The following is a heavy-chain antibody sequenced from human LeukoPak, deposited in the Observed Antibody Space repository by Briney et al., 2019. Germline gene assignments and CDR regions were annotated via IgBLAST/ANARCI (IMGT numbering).Heavy chain of an antibody. V-gene: IGHV3-49*04. CDR3: ARGAMVRGANYYFDY. Sequence: GGSLRLSCTASGFAFGDYGMTWVRQAPGKGLEWVSFIRSMAHGGTTAYAASVKGRFTISRDDSKGIAYLQMSSLKTGDTAVYYCARGAMVRGANYYFDYWGQGALVTVSS. J-gene: IGHJ4*02. CDR2: IRSMAHGGTT. CDR1: GFAFGDYG. D-gene: IGHD3-10*01.